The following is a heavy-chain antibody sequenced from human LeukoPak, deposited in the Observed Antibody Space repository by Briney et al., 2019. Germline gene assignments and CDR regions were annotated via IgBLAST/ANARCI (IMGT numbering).Heavy chain of an antibody. Sequence: GGFLRLSCAASGFTFANSDMSWVRQAPGKGLEWVSGISGSGGSTEHADSVKGRFSVSRDNSKNTLYLQMNSLRAEDTAVYYCAKEGVGCSSTSCWNNFDHWGQGTLVTVSS. D-gene: IGHD2-2*01. CDR2: ISGSGGST. J-gene: IGHJ4*02. CDR1: GFTFANSD. CDR3: AKEGVGCSSTSCWNNFDH. V-gene: IGHV3-23*01.